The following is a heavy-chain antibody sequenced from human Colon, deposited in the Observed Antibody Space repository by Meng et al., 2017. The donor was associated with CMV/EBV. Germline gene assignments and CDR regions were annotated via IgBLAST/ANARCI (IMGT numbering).Heavy chain of an antibody. V-gene: IGHV1-18*01. Sequence: ASVKVSCKASGFTFTSYGISWVRQAPGQGLEWVGWISAFNGNTNYAQKFQGRVSMTTDTSTNTAYMDLTSLRSDDTAIYYCARTGYTTSSITNWFDPWGPGTQVTAPQ. CDR3: ARTGYTTSSITNWFDP. CDR1: GFTFTSYG. D-gene: IGHD6-6*01. J-gene: IGHJ5*02. CDR2: ISAFNGNT.